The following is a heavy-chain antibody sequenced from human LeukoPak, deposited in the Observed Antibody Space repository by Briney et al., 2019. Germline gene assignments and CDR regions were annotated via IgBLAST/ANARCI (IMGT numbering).Heavy chain of an antibody. D-gene: IGHD4-17*01. V-gene: IGHV4-34*01. CDR2: INHNGST. CDR1: GGSFSGYY. CDR3: ARGPPDYGDYYYFDY. Sequence: PSETLSLTCAVSGGSFSGYYWSWIRQPPGKGLEWIGEINHNGSTNYNPSLKSRVTISVDTSKNQFSLKLSSVTAADTAVYYCARGPPDYGDYYYFDYWGQGTLVTVSS. J-gene: IGHJ4*02.